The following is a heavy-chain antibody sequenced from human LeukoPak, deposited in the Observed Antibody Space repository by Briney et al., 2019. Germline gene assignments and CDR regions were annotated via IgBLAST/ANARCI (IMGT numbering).Heavy chain of an antibody. D-gene: IGHD3-3*01. CDR1: GYTFTGYY. J-gene: IGHJ4*02. CDR2: INPNSGGT. Sequence: GASVKVSCKASGYTFTGYYMHWVRQAPGQGLEWMGRINPNSGGTNYAQEFQGRVTMTRDTSISTAYMELSRLRSDDTAVYYCARVRGYYDFWSGYYYFDYWGQGTLVTVSS. CDR3: ARVRGYYDFWSGYYYFDY. V-gene: IGHV1-2*06.